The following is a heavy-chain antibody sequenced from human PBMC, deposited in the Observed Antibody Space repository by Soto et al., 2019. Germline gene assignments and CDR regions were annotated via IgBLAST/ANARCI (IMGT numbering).Heavy chain of an antibody. V-gene: IGHV2-26*01. CDR3: ARILFDRSVAGGYFYMDV. J-gene: IGHJ6*03. D-gene: IGHD6-19*01. CDR2: IFSNDEK. CDR1: GFSLSNGKVG. Sequence: SGPTLVNPTETLTLTCTVSGFSLSNGKVGVSWIRQPPGKALEWLAHIFSNDEKSYRTSLKSRLTISEDTSKSQVVLTMTNVDPVDTATYYCARILFDRSVAGGYFYMDVWGKGTTVTVSS.